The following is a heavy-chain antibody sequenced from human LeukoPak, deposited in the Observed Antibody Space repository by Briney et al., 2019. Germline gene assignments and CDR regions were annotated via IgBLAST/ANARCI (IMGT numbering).Heavy chain of an antibody. CDR1: GGTFSSYA. CDR3: ARGGDIVVVPAAWDI. J-gene: IGHJ3*02. D-gene: IGHD2-2*01. V-gene: IGHV1-69*01. Sequence: GSSVKVSCKASGGTFSSYAISWVRQAPGQGREWIGGIIPIFGTANYAQKFQGRVTITADESTSTAYMELSSLRSEDTAVYYCARGGDIVVVPAAWDIWGQVTMVTVSS. CDR2: IIPIFGTA.